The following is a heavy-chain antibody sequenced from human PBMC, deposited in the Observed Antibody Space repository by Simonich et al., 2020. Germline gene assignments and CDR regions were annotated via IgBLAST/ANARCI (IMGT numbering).Heavy chain of an antibody. V-gene: IGHV4-59*01. CDR3: ARAFWDRTGYFDY. CDR1: GGSISSYD. CDR2: IYYSGST. Sequence: VQLQESGPGLVKPSESLSLTCTVSGGSISSYDWCLIRQPPGQELDLIGNIYYSGSTNSNTTLKSRGTISADTSKNQFYLKLSSVTAADTAVYYCARAFWDRTGYFDYWGQGTLVTVST. J-gene: IGHJ4*02. D-gene: IGHD1-1*01.